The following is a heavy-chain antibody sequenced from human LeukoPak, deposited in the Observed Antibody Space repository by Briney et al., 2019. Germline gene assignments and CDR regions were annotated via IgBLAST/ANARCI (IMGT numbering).Heavy chain of an antibody. D-gene: IGHD1-26*01. CDR3: AKGQSGAYYYMDV. Sequence: GGSLRLSRAASGFTFSSYGMHWVRQAPGKGLERVAFIRYDGSNKYYADSVKGRFTISRDNSKNTLYLQMNSLRAEDTAVYYCAKGQSGAYYYMDVWGKGTTVTVSS. J-gene: IGHJ6*03. CDR1: GFTFSSYG. V-gene: IGHV3-30*02. CDR2: IRYDGSNK.